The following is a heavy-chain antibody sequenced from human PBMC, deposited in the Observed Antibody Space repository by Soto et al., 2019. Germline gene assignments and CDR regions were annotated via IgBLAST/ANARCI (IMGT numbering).Heavy chain of an antibody. CDR1: GFTFSSYA. CDR3: AKYLFDTGPSRNTFGY. D-gene: IGHD1-1*01. CDR2: ISASGRIT. Sequence: EVQLLESGGGLVQTAGSLRISCEASGFTFSSYAMSWVRKAPGNGLAWVSVISASGRITYYADSVKGRFTISRDNSKNTLYLQMNSLRAEDTAVYYCAKYLFDTGPSRNTFGYWGQGTLITCS. J-gene: IGHJ4*02. V-gene: IGHV3-23*01.